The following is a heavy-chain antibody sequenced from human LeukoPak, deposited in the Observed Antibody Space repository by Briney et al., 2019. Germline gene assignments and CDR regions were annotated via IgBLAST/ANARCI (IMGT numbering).Heavy chain of an antibody. CDR2: INPNSGGT. Sequence: ASVKVSCKASGYTFTGYYIHWVRQAPGQGLEWMGWINPNSGGTNYVQKFQGRVTMTRDTSISTAYMELRRLRSDDTAVYYCARVKGDSSPGYYYYYGMDVWGHGTTVTVSS. CDR1: GYTFTGYY. D-gene: IGHD6-13*01. J-gene: IGHJ6*02. CDR3: ARVKGDSSPGYYYYYGMDV. V-gene: IGHV1-2*02.